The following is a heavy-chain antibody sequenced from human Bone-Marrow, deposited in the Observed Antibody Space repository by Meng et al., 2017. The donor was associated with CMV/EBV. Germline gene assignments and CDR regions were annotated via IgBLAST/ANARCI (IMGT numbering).Heavy chain of an antibody. D-gene: IGHD2-21*01. V-gene: IGHV4-31*03. Sequence: LRLSCTVSGGSISSDNYYWSWIRQHPGKGLEWIGYIYYSGNTYYNPSLKSRVTISVDTSNNQFFLKLSSVTAADTAVYYCATDGIVSRGAATFYYYGMDVWGQGTTVTVSS. CDR3: ATDGIVSRGAATFYYYGMDV. CDR1: GGSISSDNYY. CDR2: IYYSGNT. J-gene: IGHJ6*02.